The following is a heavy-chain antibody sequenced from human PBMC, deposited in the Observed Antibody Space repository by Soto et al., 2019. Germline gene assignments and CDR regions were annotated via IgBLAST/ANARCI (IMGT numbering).Heavy chain of an antibody. CDR1: GYTFTGYY. V-gene: IGHV1-2*02. Sequence: QGQLVQSGAEVKKPGASVKASCKASGYTFTGYYMHWVRQAPGQGLEWMGWINPNSGGTNYAQKLQGRVTMTRDTSISTAYMELNRLRSDDTAVYYCARWGGNSGYNWFDPWGQGTLVTVSS. CDR3: ARWGGNSGYNWFDP. D-gene: IGHD2-21*02. J-gene: IGHJ5*02. CDR2: INPNSGGT.